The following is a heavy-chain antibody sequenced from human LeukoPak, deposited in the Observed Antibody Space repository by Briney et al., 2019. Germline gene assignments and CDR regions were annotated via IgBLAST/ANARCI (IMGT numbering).Heavy chain of an antibody. CDR3: AREAYYDSNPYPSRGFDY. V-gene: IGHV3-48*01. J-gene: IGHJ4*02. D-gene: IGHD3-22*01. CDR1: GFTFISYS. CDR2: ISRDSKRI. Sequence: PGGSLRLPCAASGFTFISYSMNWVRQAPGKGLEWVSYISRDSKRIYEADSARGRFTISRDNARNSLFLQMNSLRVEDTAIYYSAREAYYDSNPYPSRGFDYWGQGTLVTVSS.